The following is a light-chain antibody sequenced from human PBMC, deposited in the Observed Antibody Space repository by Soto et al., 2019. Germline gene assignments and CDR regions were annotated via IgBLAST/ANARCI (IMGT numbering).Light chain of an antibody. CDR3: SPSAGSNNWGV. V-gene: IGLV2-8*01. J-gene: IGLJ3*02. CDR1: SSDVGSYDY. CDR2: EVS. Sequence: QSVLTQPPSASGSPGQSVTISCTGTSSDVGSYDYVSWYQQHPGKAPKLMIYEVSKRPSGVPDRFSGSKSGNTASLTVSGLQAEDEADYYCSPSAGSNNWGVFGGGTKLTVL.